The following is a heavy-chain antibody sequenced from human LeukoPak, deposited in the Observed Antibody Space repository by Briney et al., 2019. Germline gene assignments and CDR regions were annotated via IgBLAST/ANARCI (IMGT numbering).Heavy chain of an antibody. D-gene: IGHD6-6*01. Sequence: GGSLTLSCAASGFTFSSYAMHWVRQSPGKGLEWVAFISSDGSNKYYADSVKGRFAISRDNSKNTLYLQMNGLRDEDTAVYYCDPHDSASQFWGQGTLVIVSS. CDR3: DPHDSASQF. J-gene: IGHJ4*02. CDR2: ISSDGSNK. CDR1: GFTFSSYA. V-gene: IGHV3-30*09.